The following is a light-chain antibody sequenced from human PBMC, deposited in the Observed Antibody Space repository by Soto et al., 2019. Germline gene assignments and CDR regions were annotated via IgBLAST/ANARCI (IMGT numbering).Light chain of an antibody. CDR3: CSFAGSSNLV. Sequence: QSVLTQPASVSGSPGQSITISCTGTSSDVGSYNLVSWYQQYPGKAPELIIYEVTKRHLGVSNRFSGSKSGNTASLTISGLQAEDEADYYCCSFAGSSNLVFGGGTKLTVL. J-gene: IGLJ3*02. CDR2: EVT. CDR1: SSDVGSYNL. V-gene: IGLV2-23*02.